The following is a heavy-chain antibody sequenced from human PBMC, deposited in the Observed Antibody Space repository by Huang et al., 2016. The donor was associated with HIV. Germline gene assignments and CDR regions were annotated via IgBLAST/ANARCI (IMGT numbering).Heavy chain of an antibody. D-gene: IGHD6-19*01. CDR1: GYTFTRSG. J-gene: IGHJ4*02. V-gene: IGHV1-18*04. Sequence: QVQLVQSGAEVKKPGASVKVSCKASGYTFTRSGISWVRQAPGQGLEWMGWINSYNGDTNYAQKVQDRVTMTTDTSTTTAYMELRSLIADDTAMYYCARDLSLAGTKGPIFDYWGQGTLVTVSS. CDR2: INSYNGDT. CDR3: ARDLSLAGTKGPIFDY.